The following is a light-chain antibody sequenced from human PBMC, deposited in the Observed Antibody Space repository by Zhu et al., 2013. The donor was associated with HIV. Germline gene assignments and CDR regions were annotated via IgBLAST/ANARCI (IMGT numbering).Light chain of an antibody. CDR2: GAS. J-gene: IGKJ4*01. CDR1: QSVGSY. Sequence: EIVLTQSPGTLSLSPGERATLSCRASQSVGSYLAWYQQKPGQSPRLLIYGASTRATGIPARFSGSGAGTDFTLTISSLQSEDFAVYYCQQYGSSVTFGGGTKVEIK. CDR3: QQYGSSVT. V-gene: IGKV3-15*01.